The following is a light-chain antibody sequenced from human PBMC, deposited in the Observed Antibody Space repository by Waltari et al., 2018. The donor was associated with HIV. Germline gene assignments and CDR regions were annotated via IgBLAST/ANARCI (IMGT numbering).Light chain of an antibody. CDR1: NSNIGSNT. CDR2: NNN. Sequence: QRVTISCSGRNSNIGSNTVNWYQQLPGTAPKLLIYNNNQRPSGVSDRFSGSKSGTSASLSISGLQSEDEADYYCAAWDDSLNAHVLFGGGTKLTVL. J-gene: IGLJ2*01. CDR3: AAWDDSLNAHVL. V-gene: IGLV1-44*01.